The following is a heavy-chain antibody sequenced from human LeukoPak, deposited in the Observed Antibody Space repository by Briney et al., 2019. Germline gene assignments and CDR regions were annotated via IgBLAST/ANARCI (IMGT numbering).Heavy chain of an antibody. Sequence: PGGSLRLSCAASGFTFSSYAMSWVRQAPGKGLEWVSAISGSGGSTYYADSVKGRFTISRDNSKNTLYLQMNSLRAEDTAVYYCAKEKGDCSGGSCVWYYYYGMDVWGQGTTVTVSS. V-gene: IGHV3-23*01. D-gene: IGHD2-15*01. CDR3: AKEKGDCSGGSCVWYYYYGMDV. CDR2: ISGSGGST. J-gene: IGHJ6*02. CDR1: GFTFSSYA.